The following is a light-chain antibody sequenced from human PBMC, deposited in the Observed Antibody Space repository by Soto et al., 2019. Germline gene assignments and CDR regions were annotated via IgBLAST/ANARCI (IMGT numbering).Light chain of an antibody. CDR3: QQWGSSSWT. CDR1: QTVISGF. J-gene: IGKJ1*01. V-gene: IGKV3-20*01. CDR2: GAS. Sequence: EIVLTQSPGTLSVSPGERATVSCRASQTVISGFLAWYQQKVGQAPRLLIYGASTRATGVPARFSGSGSGTDFTLTISRLEPEDFAVYYCQQWGSSSWTFGQGTKVDIK.